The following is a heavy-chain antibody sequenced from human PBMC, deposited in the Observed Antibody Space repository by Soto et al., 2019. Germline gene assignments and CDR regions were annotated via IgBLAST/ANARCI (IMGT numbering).Heavy chain of an antibody. D-gene: IGHD1-26*01. CDR2: SRNKANSYST. CDR3: ARFSGSYTRGLDC. CDR1: GFTFSDHY. Sequence: EVQLVESGGGLVQPGGSLRLSCAASGFTFSDHYMDWVRQAPGKGLEWVGRSRNKANSYSTEYAASVKGRFTISRDESKNSLYLQMNSLKTEDTAVYYCARFSGSYTRGLDCWGQGTLVTVSP. V-gene: IGHV3-72*01. J-gene: IGHJ4*02.